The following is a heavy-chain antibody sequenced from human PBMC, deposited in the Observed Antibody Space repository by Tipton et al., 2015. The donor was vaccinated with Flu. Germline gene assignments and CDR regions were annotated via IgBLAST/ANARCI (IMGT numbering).Heavy chain of an antibody. CDR3: ARATTVVTLYYFDY. CDR1: GGSISSYY. Sequence: TLSLTCTVSGGSISSYYWSWIRQPPGKGLEWIGYIYYSGSTNYNPSLKSRVTISVDTSKNQFSLKLSSVTAADTAVYYCARATTVVTLYYFDYWGQGTLVTVSS. CDR2: IYYSGST. J-gene: IGHJ4*02. D-gene: IGHD4-23*01. V-gene: IGHV4-59*01.